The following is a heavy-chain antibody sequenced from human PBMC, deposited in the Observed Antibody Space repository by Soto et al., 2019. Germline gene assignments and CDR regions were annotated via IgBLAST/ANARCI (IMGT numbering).Heavy chain of an antibody. V-gene: IGHV4-59*01. Sequence: LSLTCTVSAASFSKYCWTWIRQSPGKGLEWIGYIYFNGNTNYNPSLKRRVTKSIDTSKKQFSLNLSSVTAADTAVYYCASVTFGGIVLAHWGQGALVTVSS. D-gene: IGHD3-16*01. CDR1: AASFSKYC. J-gene: IGHJ4*02. CDR3: ASVTFGGIVLAH. CDR2: IYFNGNT.